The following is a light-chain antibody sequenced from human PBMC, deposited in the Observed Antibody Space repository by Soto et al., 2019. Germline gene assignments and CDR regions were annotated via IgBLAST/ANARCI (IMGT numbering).Light chain of an antibody. CDR2: EVS. Sequence: QSALTQPPSASGSPGQSVAISCTGTSSDLGAYNYVAWYQQHPGKVPKLMIYEVSKRPSGVPDRFSGSKSGNTASLTVSGLQADDEADYYCSSYAGSDVFVFGTGTKVTVL. J-gene: IGLJ1*01. CDR3: SSYAGSDVFV. V-gene: IGLV2-8*01. CDR1: SSDLGAYNY.